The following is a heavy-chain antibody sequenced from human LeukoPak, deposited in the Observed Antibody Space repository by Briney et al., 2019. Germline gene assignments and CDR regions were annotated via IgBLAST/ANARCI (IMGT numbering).Heavy chain of an antibody. CDR3: ARAVTVAATYYFDY. Sequence: SETLSLTCTVSGGSISSYYWSWVRQPPGKGLEWIGYMYYSGSTNYNPSLKSRVTISVDTSKNQFSLKLSSVTAADTAVYYCARAVTVAATYYFDYWGQGTLVTVSS. J-gene: IGHJ4*02. CDR2: MYYSGST. D-gene: IGHD2-15*01. V-gene: IGHV4-59*01. CDR1: GGSISSYY.